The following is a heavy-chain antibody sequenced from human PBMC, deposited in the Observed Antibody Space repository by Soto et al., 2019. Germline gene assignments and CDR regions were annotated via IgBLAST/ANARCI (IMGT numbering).Heavy chain of an antibody. CDR1: GGSISSGGYY. Sequence: SETLSLTCTVSGGSISSGGYYWSWIRQHPGKGLEWIGYIYYSGSTYYNPSLKSRVTISVDTSKNQFSLKLSSVTAADTAVYYCARGSGYSGSYAFDYWGQGTLVTVSS. CDR3: ARGSGYSGSYAFDY. D-gene: IGHD1-26*01. V-gene: IGHV4-31*03. CDR2: IYYSGST. J-gene: IGHJ4*02.